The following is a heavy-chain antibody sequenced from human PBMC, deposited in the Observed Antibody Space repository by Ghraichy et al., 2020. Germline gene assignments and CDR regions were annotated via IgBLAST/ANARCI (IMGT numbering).Heavy chain of an antibody. CDR1: GYTFTSYD. V-gene: IGHV1-8*01. Sequence: ASVKVSCKASGYTFTSYDINWVRQATGQGLEWMGWMNPNSGNTGYAQKFQGRVTMTRNTSISTAYMELSSPRSEDTAVYYCARNPSGTRAYYDFWSGYYKAHYYYYYGMDVWGQGTTVTVSS. CDR3: ARNPSGTRAYYDFWSGYYKAHYYYYYGMDV. CDR2: MNPNSGNT. D-gene: IGHD3-3*01. J-gene: IGHJ6*02.